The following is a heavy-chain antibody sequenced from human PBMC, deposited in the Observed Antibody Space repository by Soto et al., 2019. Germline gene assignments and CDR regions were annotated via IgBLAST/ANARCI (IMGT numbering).Heavy chain of an antibody. Sequence: QVTLKESGPVLVKPTETLTLTCTVSGFSLRNSRLGVSWIRQPPGKALEWLAHIFSNDAKSYNTSLKSRLTISKDTSKSQVVLTMANMDPVDTATYYCARIEGYDSRCYYPDYWCQGTLVTVSS. CDR3: ARIEGYDSRCYYPDY. D-gene: IGHD3-22*01. J-gene: IGHJ4*02. CDR1: GFSLRNSRLG. CDR2: IFSNDAK. V-gene: IGHV2-26*01.